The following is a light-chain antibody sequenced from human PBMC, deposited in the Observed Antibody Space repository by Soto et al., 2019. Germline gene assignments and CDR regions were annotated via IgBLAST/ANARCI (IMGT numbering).Light chain of an antibody. CDR1: QGISRF. CDR3: QQTNSFPYT. J-gene: IGKJ2*01. V-gene: IGKV1-12*01. CDR2: AAS. Sequence: DIQMTQSPSSVSSSVGDIVTITCRSSQGISRFLAWYHQKSGKAPKFLIYAASSLQSGVLSRFSGSGSGTDFTLTINSLQPEDFETYYCQQTNSFPYTFGQGTKVDIK.